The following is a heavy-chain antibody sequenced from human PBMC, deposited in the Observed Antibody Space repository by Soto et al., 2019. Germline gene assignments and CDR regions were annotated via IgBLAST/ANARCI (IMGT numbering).Heavy chain of an antibody. J-gene: IGHJ4*02. Sequence: VASVKVSCKASGYTFTGYYMHCVRQAPGQGLEWMGWINPNSGGTNYAQKFQGRVTMTRDTSISTAYMELSRLRSDDTAVYYCARLTYYYDSSGYYYWGQGTLVTVSS. CDR1: GYTFTGYY. CDR3: ARLTYYYDSSGYYY. D-gene: IGHD3-22*01. V-gene: IGHV1-2*02. CDR2: INPNSGGT.